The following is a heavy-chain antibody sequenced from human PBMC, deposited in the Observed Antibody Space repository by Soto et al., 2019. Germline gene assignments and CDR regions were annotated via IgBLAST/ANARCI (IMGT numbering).Heavy chain of an antibody. J-gene: IGHJ3*02. CDR3: ARDNVIVKGRAFDI. CDR1: GFTFSSYA. V-gene: IGHV3-23*01. D-gene: IGHD3-22*01. CDR2: ISGSGGST. Sequence: GGSLRLSCAASGFTFSSYAMSWVRQAPGKGLEWVSAISGSGGSTYYADSVKGRFTISRDNAKNSLYLQMNSLRAEDTAVYYCARDNVIVKGRAFDIWGQGTMVTVSS.